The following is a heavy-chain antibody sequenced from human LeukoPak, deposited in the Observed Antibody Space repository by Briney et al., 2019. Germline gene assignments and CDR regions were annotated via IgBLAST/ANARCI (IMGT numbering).Heavy chain of an antibody. CDR3: ARVFSSGYYYGDFDY. J-gene: IGHJ4*02. CDR2: ISSSSSYI. D-gene: IGHD3-22*01. Sequence: GGSLRLSCAASGFTFSSYSMNWVRQAPGKGLEWVSSISSSSSYIYYADSVKGRFTISRDNAKNSLYLQMNSLRAEDTAVYYCARVFSSGYYYGDFDYWGQGTRVTVSS. CDR1: GFTFSSYS. V-gene: IGHV3-21*01.